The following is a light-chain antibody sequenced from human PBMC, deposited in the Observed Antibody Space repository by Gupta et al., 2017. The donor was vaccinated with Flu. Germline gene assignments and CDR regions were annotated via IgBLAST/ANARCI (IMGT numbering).Light chain of an antibody. J-gene: IGLJ2*01. CDR1: TSNIGKND. CDR3: AAWADRLSGLV. Sequence: RVTISCSGNTSNIGKNDVYWFQQFQGAATKRLGDRNDHRPSGVPDRFSGSKSGTSASLDISGLRSEDEAEYHCAAWADRLSGLVFGGGTKLTVL. V-gene: IGLV1-47*01. CDR2: RND.